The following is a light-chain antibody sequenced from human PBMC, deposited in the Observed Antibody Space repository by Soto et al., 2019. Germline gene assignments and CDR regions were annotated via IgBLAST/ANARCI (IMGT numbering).Light chain of an antibody. Sequence: QSVLTQPPSVSGAPGQRDTISCTGSNSNIGAGYDVHWYQQLPGTAPKLLISGNSNRPSGVPDRFSGSKSGTSASLAITGLQAEDEADYYCQSYDISLSARVSGGGTKLTVL. J-gene: IGLJ3*02. CDR2: GNS. CDR1: NSNIGAGYD. CDR3: QSYDISLSARV. V-gene: IGLV1-40*01.